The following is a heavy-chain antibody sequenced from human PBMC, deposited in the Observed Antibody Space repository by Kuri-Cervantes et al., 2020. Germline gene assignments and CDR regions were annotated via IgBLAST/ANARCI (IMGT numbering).Heavy chain of an antibody. J-gene: IGHJ3*02. V-gene: IGHV3-48*01. CDR2: ISSSSSTI. CDR1: GFTFSSYS. Sequence: GGSLRLSCAASGFTFSSYSMNWVRQAPGKGLEWVSYISSSSSTIYYADSVKGRFTISRDNAKNSLYLQMNSLRAEDTAVYYCAREGSIVVVVAAPDAFDIWGQGTMVTVSS. CDR3: AREGSIVVVVAAPDAFDI. D-gene: IGHD2-15*01.